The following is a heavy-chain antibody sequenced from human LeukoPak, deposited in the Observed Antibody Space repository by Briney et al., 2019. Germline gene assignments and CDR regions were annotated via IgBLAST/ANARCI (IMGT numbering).Heavy chain of an antibody. J-gene: IGHJ4*02. CDR2: ISAYNGNT. V-gene: IGHV1-18*01. Sequence: GASVKVSCKASGYTFTSYGISWVRQAPGQGLEWMGWISAYNGNTNYPQKLQGRVTMTTDTSTSTAYMELRSLRSDDTAVYYCATHHGYCSSTSCQNELELDYWAREPWSPSPQ. CDR3: ATHHGYCSSTSCQNELELDY. CDR1: GYTFTSYG. D-gene: IGHD2-2*03.